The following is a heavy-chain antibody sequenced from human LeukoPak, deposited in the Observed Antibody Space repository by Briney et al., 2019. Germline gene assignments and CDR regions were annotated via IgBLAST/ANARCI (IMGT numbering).Heavy chain of an antibody. D-gene: IGHD1-14*01. J-gene: IGHJ4*02. Sequence: CMGIFYPGDSNTRYSPSFQGQVTISADKSISTAYLQWSSLKASDTAIYYCARQTTKGRYFDYWGQGTLVTVSS. V-gene: IGHV5-51*01. CDR2: FYPGDSNT. CDR3: ARQTTKGRYFDY.